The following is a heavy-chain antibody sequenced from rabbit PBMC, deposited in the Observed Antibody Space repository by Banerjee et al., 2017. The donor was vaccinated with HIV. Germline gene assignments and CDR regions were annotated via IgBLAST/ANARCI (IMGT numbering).Heavy chain of an antibody. CDR3: SFHVTGVEAYALKF. V-gene: IGHV1S40*01. Sequence: QAMGEYGGDLVKTGESLTLTCTASGFSFSSSYYMCWVRQAPGKGLEWIACIAAGSSGYTYYANWVNGLFTISKTSSTVTLQMTSLSFADTGPYSCSFHVTGVEAYALKFWGQGTLVTVS. CDR1: GFSFSSSYY. D-gene: IGHD3-3*01. CDR2: IAAGSSGYT. J-gene: IGHJ4*01.